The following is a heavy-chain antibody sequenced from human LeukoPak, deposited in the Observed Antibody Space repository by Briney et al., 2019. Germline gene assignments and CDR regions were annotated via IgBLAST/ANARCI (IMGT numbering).Heavy chain of an antibody. CDR1: GFTFSSYW. J-gene: IGHJ4*02. CDR3: ARETLGYCSGGSCYAFDY. D-gene: IGHD2-15*01. Sequence: GGSLRLSCAASGFTFSSYWMGWVRQAPGKGLEWVANIKQDGSEKYYVDSVKGRFTISRDNAKNSLYLQMNSLRAEDTAVYYCARETLGYCSGGSCYAFDYWGQGTLVTVSS. V-gene: IGHV3-7*01. CDR2: IKQDGSEK.